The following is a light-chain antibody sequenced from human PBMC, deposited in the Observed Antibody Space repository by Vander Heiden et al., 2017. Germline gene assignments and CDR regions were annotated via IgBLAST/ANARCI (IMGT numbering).Light chain of an antibody. CDR1: QSIRTW. CDR2: KAS. J-gene: IGKJ2*01. Sequence: DIQMTQSPSTLSASVGDRVTITCLASQSIRTWLAWHQQKPGKAPKLLIYKASDLESGVPSRFSGSGSGTEFTLTISSLQPDDFASYYCQQYNSYPYTFGQGTKLEIK. CDR3: QQYNSYPYT. V-gene: IGKV1-5*03.